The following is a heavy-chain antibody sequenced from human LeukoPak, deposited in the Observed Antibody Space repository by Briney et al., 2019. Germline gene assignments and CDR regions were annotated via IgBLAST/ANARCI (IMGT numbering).Heavy chain of an antibody. CDR3: ARAWNYHTGRYYFDY. V-gene: IGHV1-8*01. J-gene: IGHJ4*02. Sequence: ASVKVSCKASGYTFTSYDINWVRQATGQGLEWMGWMNPNSGNTGYAQKFQGRVTMTRNTSISTAYMELSSLRSEDTAVYYCARAWNYHTGRYYFDYRGQGTLVTVSS. CDR1: GYTFTSYD. CDR2: MNPNSGNT. D-gene: IGHD1-7*01.